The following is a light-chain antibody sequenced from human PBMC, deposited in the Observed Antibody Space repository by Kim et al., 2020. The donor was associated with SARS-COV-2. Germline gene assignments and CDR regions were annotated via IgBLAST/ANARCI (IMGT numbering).Light chain of an antibody. CDR1: QDVHIW. CDR2: KSY. Sequence: ASVGDTLTITCRASQDVHIWLAWYQLKPGQVPQLLIHKSYELQAGVPSRFRGGGSGTQFTLTIDSLQPGDFATYYCQQYHSHSTFGQGTKVDIK. J-gene: IGKJ1*01. V-gene: IGKV1-5*03. CDR3: QQYHSHST.